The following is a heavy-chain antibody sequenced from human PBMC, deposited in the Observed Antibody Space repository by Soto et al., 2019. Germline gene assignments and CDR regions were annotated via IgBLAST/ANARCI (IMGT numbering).Heavy chain of an antibody. CDR2: ISPRGGRT. CDR3: ARALYDNDTLPVGAEALYYAIND. Sequence: GASVKVSCNASQSNFTNYWLHWVGQAPGQGLEWIGIISPRGGRTNYAQRLRGRVSMTTDTSTSTVYIELRSLRSEDTAGYSCARALYDNDTLPVGAEALYYAINDWGLGTRVTVYS. V-gene: IGHV1-46*01. CDR1: QSNFTNYW. J-gene: IGHJ6*02. D-gene: IGHD3-22*01.